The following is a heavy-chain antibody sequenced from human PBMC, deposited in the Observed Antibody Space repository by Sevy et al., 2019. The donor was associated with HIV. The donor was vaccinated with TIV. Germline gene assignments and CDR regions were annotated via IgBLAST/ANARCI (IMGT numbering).Heavy chain of an antibody. Sequence: GGSLRLSCAASGFTFSSYSMNWVRQAPGKGLEWVSYISSSSSTIYYADSVKGRFTISRDNAKNSLYLQMNSLRDEDMAVYYCARDPAEAEYYDILTGYKKVFDYWGQGTLVTVSS. CDR3: ARDPAEAEYYDILTGYKKVFDY. CDR2: ISSSSSTI. V-gene: IGHV3-48*02. J-gene: IGHJ4*02. D-gene: IGHD3-9*01. CDR1: GFTFSSYS.